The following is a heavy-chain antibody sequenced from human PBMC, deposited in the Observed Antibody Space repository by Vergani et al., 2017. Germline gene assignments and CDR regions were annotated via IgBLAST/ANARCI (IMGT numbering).Heavy chain of an antibody. CDR3: ARDFSYYYGSGSYYMD. CDR1: GITFKNAW. D-gene: IGHD3-10*01. J-gene: IGHJ4*02. CDR2: IKQDGSEK. Sequence: EVQVVESGGGLIKPGGSLRLSCVVSGITFKNAWINWVRQAPGKGLEWVANIKQDGSEKYYVDSVKGRFTISRDNAKNSLYLQMNSLRAEDTAVYYCARDFSYYYGSGSYYMDWGQGTLVTVSS. V-gene: IGHV3-7*01.